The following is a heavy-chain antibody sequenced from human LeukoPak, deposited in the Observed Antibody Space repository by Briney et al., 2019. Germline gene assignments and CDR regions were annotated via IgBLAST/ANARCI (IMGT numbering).Heavy chain of an antibody. CDR2: FDPEVGKT. CDR1: GYTLTELS. CDR3: ARDGNPPGPNAFDI. D-gene: IGHD1-26*01. J-gene: IGHJ3*02. Sequence: ASVKVSCKVSGYTLTELSMHWVRQAPGKGLEWMGGFDPEVGKTIYAQKFQGRVTMTRDMSTSTVYMELSSLRSEDTAVYYCARDGNPPGPNAFDIWGQGTMVTVSS. V-gene: IGHV1-24*01.